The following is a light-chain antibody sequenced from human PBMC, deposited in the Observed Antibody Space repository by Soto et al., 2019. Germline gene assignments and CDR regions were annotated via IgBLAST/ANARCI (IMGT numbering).Light chain of an antibody. CDR2: GAS. V-gene: IGKV3-15*01. CDR3: QHGSDWPT. J-gene: IGKJ1*01. CDR1: QGIGTN. Sequence: EIVMTQSPATLSLSPGDRATLSCRASQGIGTNLAWYQHKPGQPPRLLLYGASTRATGLPARFSGSRAGTEFAMNISNLQSDAFAIYYCQHGSDWPTFGQGTKVEI.